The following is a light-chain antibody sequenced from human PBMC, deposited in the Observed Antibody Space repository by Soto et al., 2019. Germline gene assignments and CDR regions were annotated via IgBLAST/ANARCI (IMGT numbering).Light chain of an antibody. CDR3: QQYNSYSWT. V-gene: IGKV1-5*01. Sequence: DIQMTQSPSTLSASVGDRVTITCRASQTINSWLAWYQQKPGKAPKLLIYDVSSLKSGVPSRFSGSGSGTEFTLTISSLQPDDFATYYCQQYNSYSWTF. CDR2: DVS. J-gene: IGKJ1*01. CDR1: QTINSW.